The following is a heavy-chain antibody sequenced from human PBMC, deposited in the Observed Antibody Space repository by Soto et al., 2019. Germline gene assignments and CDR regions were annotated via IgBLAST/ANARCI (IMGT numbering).Heavy chain of an antibody. V-gene: IGHV4-30-4*08. D-gene: IGHD2-2*01. CDR1: GGSISSGGYY. CDR3: ARAGGRDIVLVPAAT. Sequence: PSETLSLTCTVSGGSISSGGYYWSWIRQHPGKGLEWIGYIYYSGSTYYNPSLKSRVTISVDTSKNQFSLKLSSVTAADTAVYYCARAGGRDIVLVPAATWGQGTLVTVSS. J-gene: IGHJ5*02. CDR2: IYYSGST.